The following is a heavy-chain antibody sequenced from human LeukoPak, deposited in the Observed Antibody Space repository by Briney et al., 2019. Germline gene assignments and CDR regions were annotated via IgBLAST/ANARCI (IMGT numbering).Heavy chain of an antibody. J-gene: IGHJ4*02. CDR3: ARMGRGYRAYDCSYYFDY. CDR1: GFSLSTSGVG. Sequence: SGPTLVNPTQTLTLTCSFSGFSLSTSGVGVGWIRQPPGKALEWLARIDWDDDKYYSTSLKTRLTISKDTSKNQVVLTMTNMDPVDTATYYCARMGRGYRAYDCSYYFDYWGQGTLVTVSS. V-gene: IGHV2-70*11. D-gene: IGHD5-12*01. CDR2: IDWDDDK.